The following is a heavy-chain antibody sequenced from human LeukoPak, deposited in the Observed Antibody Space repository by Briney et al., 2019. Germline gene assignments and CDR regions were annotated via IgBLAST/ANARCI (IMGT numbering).Heavy chain of an antibody. Sequence: GGSLRLSCSTSGFAFGDFAMRWVRQPAGKGLEWVGFIRRRGYGGAAEYAASVKGRFIISRDDSKGIAYLQMTSLKTEDTAVYYCSRNGLVDFDYWGQGSRVIVSP. CDR1: GFAFGDFA. CDR3: SRNGLVDFDY. V-gene: IGHV3-49*04. CDR2: IRRRGYGGAA. J-gene: IGHJ4*02.